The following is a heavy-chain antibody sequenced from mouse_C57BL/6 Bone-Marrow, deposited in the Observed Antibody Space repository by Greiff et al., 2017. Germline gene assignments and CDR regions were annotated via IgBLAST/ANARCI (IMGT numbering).Heavy chain of an antibody. J-gene: IGHJ3*01. CDR1: GYTFTSYW. D-gene: IGHD2-5*01. Sequence: VQLQQPGAELVRPGTSVKLSCKASGYTFTSYWMHWVKQRPGQGLEWIGVIDPSDSYTNYNQKFKGKATLTVDTSSSTAYMQLSSLTSEDSAVCYCARDYSNWAYWGQGTLVTVSA. CDR3: ARDYSNWAY. V-gene: IGHV1-59*01. CDR2: IDPSDSYT.